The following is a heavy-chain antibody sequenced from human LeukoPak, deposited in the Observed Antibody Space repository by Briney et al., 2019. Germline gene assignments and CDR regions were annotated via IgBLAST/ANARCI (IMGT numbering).Heavy chain of an antibody. Sequence: GASVKVSCKASGYTFADYYMHWVRQAPGQGLEWMGWINPNSGGTNYAQKFQGRVTMTRDTSISTAYMELSSLRSDDTAVYYCARDRGDVGVSDAFDIWGQGTMVTVSS. CDR2: INPNSGGT. CDR1: GYTFADYY. V-gene: IGHV1-2*02. J-gene: IGHJ3*02. CDR3: ARDRGDVGVSDAFDI. D-gene: IGHD2-21*01.